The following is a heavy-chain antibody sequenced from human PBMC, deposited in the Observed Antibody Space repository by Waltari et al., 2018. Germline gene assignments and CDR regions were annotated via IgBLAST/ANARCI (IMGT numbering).Heavy chain of an antibody. CDR1: GGSFSGYY. D-gene: IGHD3-10*01. V-gene: IGHV4-34*01. Sequence: QVQLQQWGAGLLKPSETLSLTCAVYGGSFSGYYWSWIRQPPGKGLEWIGEINHSGSTNFNPSLKSRVTISVDTSKNQFSLKLSSVTAADTAVYYCARPDGLYGSGSYGAFDIWGQGTMVTVSS. CDR2: INHSGST. J-gene: IGHJ3*02. CDR3: ARPDGLYGSGSYGAFDI.